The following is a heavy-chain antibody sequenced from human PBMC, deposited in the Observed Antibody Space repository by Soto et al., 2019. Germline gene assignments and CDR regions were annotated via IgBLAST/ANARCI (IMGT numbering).Heavy chain of an antibody. CDR2: ISAYNGNT. CDR3: ALDTDNWGPLY. J-gene: IGHJ4*02. D-gene: IGHD7-27*01. V-gene: IGHV1-18*01. CDR1: GYTFSSYA. Sequence: QVQLVQSGAEVKKPGASVKVYCKASGYTFSSYAISWVRQAPGQGLEWMGWISAYNGNTNYAQNLQGRVTMTTDTSTSTAYVELGNLRSDDTAVYYCALDTDNWGPLYWGQGTLVTVSS.